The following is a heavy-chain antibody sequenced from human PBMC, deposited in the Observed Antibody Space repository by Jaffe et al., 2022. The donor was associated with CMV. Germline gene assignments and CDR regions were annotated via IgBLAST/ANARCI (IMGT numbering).Heavy chain of an antibody. CDR3: ARYCISTNCYLYFDS. J-gene: IGHJ4*02. CDR1: GFTFSNYA. D-gene: IGHD2-2*01. V-gene: IGHV3-23*01. Sequence: EVQLLESGGGLVQPGGSLRLSCAASGFTFSNYALTWVRQAPGKGLEWVSAITGSGGSTFYADSVKGRFTISRDNSKNTLYLQMNSLRAEDTAVYYCARYCISTNCYLYFDSWGQGTLVTVSS. CDR2: ITGSGGST.